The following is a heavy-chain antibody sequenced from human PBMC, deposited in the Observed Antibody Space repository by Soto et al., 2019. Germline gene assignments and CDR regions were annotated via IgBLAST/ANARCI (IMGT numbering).Heavy chain of an antibody. CDR2: ISYDGSNK. V-gene: IGHV3-30*18. Sequence: GSLRLSCAASGFTFSSYGMHWVRQAPGKGLEWVAVISYDGSNKYYADSVKGRFTISRDNSKNTLYLQMNSLRAEDTAVYYCAKDAVDGTTVYFDYWGQGTLVT. D-gene: IGHD5-12*01. CDR3: AKDAVDGTTVYFDY. J-gene: IGHJ4*02. CDR1: GFTFSSYG.